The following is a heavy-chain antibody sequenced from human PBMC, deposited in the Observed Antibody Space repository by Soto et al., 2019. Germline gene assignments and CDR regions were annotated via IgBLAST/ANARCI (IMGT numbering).Heavy chain of an antibody. CDR3: ARCPTGGYYYGMDV. CDR1: GGSISSSSYY. CDR2: IYYSGST. V-gene: IGHV4-39*01. J-gene: IGHJ6*02. Sequence: KPSETLSLTCTVSGGSISSSSYYWGWIRQPPGKGLEWIGSIYYSGSTYYNPSLKSRVTISVDTPKNQFSLKLSSVTAADTAVYYCARCPTGGYYYGMDVWGQGTTVTVS.